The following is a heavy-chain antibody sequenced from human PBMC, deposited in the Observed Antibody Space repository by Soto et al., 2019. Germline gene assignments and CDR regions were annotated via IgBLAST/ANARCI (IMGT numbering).Heavy chain of an antibody. CDR3: GRGGLAVSGTYDY. CDR2: ISGNNGDT. Sequence: HVELVQSGAEVKKSGASMKVSCKASGYTFTNYGVAWVRRAPGQGLEWMGWISGNNGDTKYAQNLQNRVTMTTDTSTNTAYMEVRSLRSDDTAVYYCGRGGLAVSGTYDYWGQGTLVTVSS. V-gene: IGHV1-18*01. CDR1: GYTFTNYG. D-gene: IGHD6-19*01. J-gene: IGHJ4*02.